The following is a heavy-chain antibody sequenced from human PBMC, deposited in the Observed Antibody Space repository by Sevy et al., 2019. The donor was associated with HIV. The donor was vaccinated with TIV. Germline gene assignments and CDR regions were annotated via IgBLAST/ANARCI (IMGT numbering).Heavy chain of an antibody. CDR1: GGSISSYY. Sequence: SETLSLTCTVSGGSISSYYWSWIRQPAGKGLEWIGRIYTSGSTNYNPSLKSRVTMSVDTSKNQFSRKLSSVTAADTAVYYCARDIAVAGSNWFDPWGQGTLVTVSS. V-gene: IGHV4-4*07. J-gene: IGHJ5*02. CDR2: IYTSGST. D-gene: IGHD6-19*01. CDR3: ARDIAVAGSNWFDP.